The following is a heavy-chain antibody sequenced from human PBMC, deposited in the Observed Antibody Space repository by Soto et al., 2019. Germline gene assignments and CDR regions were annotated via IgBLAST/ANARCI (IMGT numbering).Heavy chain of an antibody. V-gene: IGHV3-33*01. CDR1: GYRFSSHG. CDR3: ARDPASSMDV. Sequence: QVQLVESGGGVVQPGRSLRLSCAAAGYRFSSHGMHWVRQAPGKGLEWLAVIWYDGSKKCYADSLKGRFIASRDDSKNTLYLEMNSLRAEDTAVYYCARDPASSMDVWGQGTTVTVSS. CDR2: IWYDGSKK. D-gene: IGHD2-15*01. J-gene: IGHJ6*01.